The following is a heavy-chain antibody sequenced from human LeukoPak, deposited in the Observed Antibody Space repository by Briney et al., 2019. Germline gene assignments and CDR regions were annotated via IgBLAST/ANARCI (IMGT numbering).Heavy chain of an antibody. CDR3: ARPYSSGWYGAFDI. Sequence: SETLSLTCTVSGGSISSYYWSWIRQPPGKGLEWIGYIYYSGSTNYNPSLKSRVTISVDTSKNQFSPKLSSVTAADTAVYYCARPYSSGWYGAFDIWGQGTMVTVSS. V-gene: IGHV4-59*08. CDR2: IYYSGST. J-gene: IGHJ3*02. CDR1: GGSISSYY. D-gene: IGHD6-19*01.